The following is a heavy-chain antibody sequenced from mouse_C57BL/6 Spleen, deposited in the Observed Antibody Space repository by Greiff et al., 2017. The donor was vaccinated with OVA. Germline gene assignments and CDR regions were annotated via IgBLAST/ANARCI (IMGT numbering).Heavy chain of an antibody. Sequence: QVQLQQPGAELVRPGSSVKLSCKASGYTFTSYWMDWVKQRPGQGLEWIGNIYPSDSETHYNQKFKDKATLTVDKSSSTAYMQLSSLTSEDSAVYYCAIKDGNWAMDYWGQGTSVTVSS. CDR2: IYPSDSET. CDR3: AIKDGNWAMDY. CDR1: GYTFTSYW. D-gene: IGHD2-1*01. V-gene: IGHV1-61*01. J-gene: IGHJ4*01.